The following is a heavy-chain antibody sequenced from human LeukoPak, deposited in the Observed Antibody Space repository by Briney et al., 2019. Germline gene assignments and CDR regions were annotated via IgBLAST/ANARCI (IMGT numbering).Heavy chain of an antibody. CDR3: ARDQRNSGSYRFEY. V-gene: IGHV1-18*01. Sequence: ASVKVSCKTSGYIFSGYGISWVRQPPGQGLEWMGWITGNNGNTNYAPSLQGRVTMTTDTSTSTAYMELTSLRSDDTAVYYCARDQRNSGSYRFEYWGQGTLVTLSS. D-gene: IGHD1-26*01. J-gene: IGHJ4*02. CDR1: GYIFSGYG. CDR2: ITGNNGNT.